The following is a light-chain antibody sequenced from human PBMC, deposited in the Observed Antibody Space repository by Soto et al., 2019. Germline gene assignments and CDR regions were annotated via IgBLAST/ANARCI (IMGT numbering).Light chain of an antibody. CDR2: GAS. CDR3: QQYGSSPT. CDR1: QSVSSSY. V-gene: IGKV3-20*01. J-gene: IGKJ3*01. Sequence: EIVLTQSPGTLSLSPGERATLSCTASQSVSSSYLAWYQQKPGQAPRLLIYGASNRVPGIPDRFSGSGSGTDFTLTISRLEPEDFAVYYCQQYGSSPTFGPGTKVDIK.